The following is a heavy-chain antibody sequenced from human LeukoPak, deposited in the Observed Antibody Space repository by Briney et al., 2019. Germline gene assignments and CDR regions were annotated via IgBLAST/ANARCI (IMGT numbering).Heavy chain of an antibody. CDR1: GSTFGSYW. V-gene: IGHV3-7*03. D-gene: IGHD3-16*01. J-gene: IGHJ4*02. CDR2: IKQDGNEK. CDR3: AKLALGGEFDY. Sequence: GGSLRLSCAASGSTFGSYWMNWVRQAPGKGLEWVANIKQDGNEKYYVDSVKGRFTISRDNARNSLYLQMNSLRAEDTAVYYCAKLALGGEFDYWGQGTLVTVSS.